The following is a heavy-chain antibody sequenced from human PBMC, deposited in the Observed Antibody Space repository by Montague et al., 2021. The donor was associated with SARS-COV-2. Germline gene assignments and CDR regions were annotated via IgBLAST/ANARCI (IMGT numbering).Heavy chain of an antibody. V-gene: IGHV6-1*01. Sequence: CAISGDSVSSNSATWNGVRQSPSRGLEWLGRTYYRSKWYNDYAVSVRGRVTINPDTPKNQFSLQLNSVTPEDTAIYYCTSGREGNYNVMDVWGQGTTVTVSS. J-gene: IGHJ6*02. CDR2: TYYRSKWYN. CDR3: TSGREGNYNVMDV. CDR1: GDSVSSNSAT. D-gene: IGHD1-1*01.